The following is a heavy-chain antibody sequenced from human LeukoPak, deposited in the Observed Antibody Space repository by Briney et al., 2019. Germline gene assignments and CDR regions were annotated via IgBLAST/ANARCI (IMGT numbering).Heavy chain of an antibody. Sequence: ASVKVSCKASGYTFTSYDINWVRQATGQGLEWMGWMNPNSGNTGYAQKFQGRVTMTRNTSISTAYMELSSLRSEDTAVYYCARAFGYGDYAGTPYYYYGMDVWGQGTTVTVSS. CDR3: ARAFGYGDYAGTPYYYYGMDV. J-gene: IGHJ6*02. CDR2: MNPNSGNT. CDR1: GYTFTSYD. D-gene: IGHD4-17*01. V-gene: IGHV1-8*01.